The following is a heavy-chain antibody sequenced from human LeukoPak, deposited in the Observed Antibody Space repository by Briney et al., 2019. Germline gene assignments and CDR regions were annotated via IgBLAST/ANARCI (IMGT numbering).Heavy chain of an antibody. V-gene: IGHV3-23*01. CDR3: AKDNEASSYYDFWSGYYPYYFDY. Sequence: GGSLRLSCAASGFTFYIYAMSWVRQAPGKGLEWVSAISGSGGSTYYADSVKGRFTISRDNSKNTLYLQMNSLRAEDTAVYYCAKDNEASSYYDFWSGYYPYYFDYWGQGTLVTVSS. D-gene: IGHD3-3*01. J-gene: IGHJ4*02. CDR2: ISGSGGST. CDR1: GFTFYIYA.